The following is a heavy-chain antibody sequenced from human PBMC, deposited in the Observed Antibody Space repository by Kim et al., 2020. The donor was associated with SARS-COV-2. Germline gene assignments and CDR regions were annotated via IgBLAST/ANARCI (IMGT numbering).Heavy chain of an antibody. J-gene: IGHJ4*02. CDR3: ARAGLPYYFDY. CDR2: RT. V-gene: IGHV3-53*01. Sequence: RTYYADSVKGRFTISRDDSKNTLYLQMNSLRAEDTAIYYCARAGLPYYFDYWGQGTLVTVSS. D-gene: IGHD4-17*01.